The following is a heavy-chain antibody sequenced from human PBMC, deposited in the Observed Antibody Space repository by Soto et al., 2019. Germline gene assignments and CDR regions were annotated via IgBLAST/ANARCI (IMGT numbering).Heavy chain of an antibody. D-gene: IGHD5-18*01. CDR1: GFTFSNAW. V-gene: IGHV3-15*07. CDR2: IKSKTDGGTT. CDR3: TTAAGEGYGYSHYYYGMDV. Sequence: EVQLVESGGGLVKPGGSLRLSCAASGFTFSNAWMNWVRQAPGKGLEWVGRIKSKTDGGTTDYAAPVKGRITISRDDSKNTMYLQMNSLKTEDTTVYYCTTAAGEGYGYSHYYYGMDVWGQGTTVTVSS. J-gene: IGHJ6*02.